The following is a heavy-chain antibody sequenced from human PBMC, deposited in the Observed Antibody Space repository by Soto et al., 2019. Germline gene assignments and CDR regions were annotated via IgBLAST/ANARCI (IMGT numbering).Heavy chain of an antibody. CDR1: GDSVSSNSAA. J-gene: IGHJ3*02. D-gene: IGHD2-15*01. V-gene: IGHV6-1*01. CDR2: TYYGSKWYN. CDR3: ARGAAGVIKDAFDI. Sequence: QTLSLTCAISGDSVSSNSAAWNWIRQSPSRGLEWLGRTYYGSKWYNDYAVSVKSRITINPDTSRNQFSLQLNSVTPEDTAVYYCARGAAGVIKDAFDIWGQGAMVTVSS.